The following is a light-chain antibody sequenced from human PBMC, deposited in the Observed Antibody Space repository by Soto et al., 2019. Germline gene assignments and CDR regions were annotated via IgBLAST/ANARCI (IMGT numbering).Light chain of an antibody. V-gene: IGKV3-15*01. J-gene: IGKJ1*01. CDR1: QSVSND. CDR3: HQYNFWPT. CDR2: CTS. Sequence: PSTLSASVGDRVTITCRASQSVSNDYVAWVQQKPGQSPRLLIYCTSTRATGIPARFSGSGSGTEFTLTISSLQSEDFAVYYCHQYNFWPTFGQGTKADI.